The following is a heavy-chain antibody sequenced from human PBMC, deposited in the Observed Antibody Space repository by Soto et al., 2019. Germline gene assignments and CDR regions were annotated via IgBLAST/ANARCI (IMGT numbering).Heavy chain of an antibody. V-gene: IGHV4-4*02. CDR2: SHQSGNT. J-gene: IGHJ4*02. CDR1: GVSISSHDW. Sequence: QVQLQESGPGLVKPSGTLSLTCAVSGVSISSHDWWTWVRQPPGKGLEWIGESHQSGNTHYNSSLXSRITISLDKSKNQLSLQLTSVTVADTAVYYCATRDTGRVYWGQGTLVTVSS. CDR3: ATRDTGRVY. D-gene: IGHD5-18*01.